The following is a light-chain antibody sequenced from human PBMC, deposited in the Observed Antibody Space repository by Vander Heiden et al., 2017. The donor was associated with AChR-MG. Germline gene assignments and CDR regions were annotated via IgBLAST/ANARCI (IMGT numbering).Light chain of an antibody. CDR1: QSVSSSY. CDR3: QQYGSSPLYT. Sequence: EIVLPQSPGTLSLSPGERATLSCRASQSVSSSYLAWYQQKPGQAPRLLIYGASSRATGSPDRFSGSGSGTDFTLTISRLEPEDFAVYYCQQYGSSPLYTFGQGTKLEIK. V-gene: IGKV3-20*01. CDR2: GAS. J-gene: IGKJ2*01.